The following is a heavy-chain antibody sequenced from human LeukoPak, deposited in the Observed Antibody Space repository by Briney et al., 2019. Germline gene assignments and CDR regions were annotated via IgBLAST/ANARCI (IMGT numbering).Heavy chain of an antibody. Sequence: PGGSLRLSCAASGFTFSSYSMNWVRQAPGKGLEWVSSISSSSSYIYYADSVKGRFTISRDNAKNSLYLQMNSLRAEDTAVYYCARETPQWLATYYFDYWGQGTLVTVSS. D-gene: IGHD6-19*01. V-gene: IGHV3-21*01. CDR1: GFTFSSYS. CDR3: ARETPQWLATYYFDY. J-gene: IGHJ4*02. CDR2: ISSSSSYI.